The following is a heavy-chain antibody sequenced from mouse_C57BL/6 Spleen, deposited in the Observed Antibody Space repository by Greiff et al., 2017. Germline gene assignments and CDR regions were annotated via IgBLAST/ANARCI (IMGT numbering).Heavy chain of an antibody. D-gene: IGHD1-1*01. CDR1: GYTFTSYW. Sequence: QVQLKQPGAELVRPGTSVKLSCKASGYTFTSYWMHWVKQRPGQGLEWIGVIDPSDSYTNYNQKFKGKATLTVDTSSSTAYMQLRSLTSGDSAVYYCARPYFYGSSCAMEYWGKGTSVTVSS. J-gene: IGHJ4*01. CDR3: ARPYFYGSSCAMEY. V-gene: IGHV1-59*01. CDR2: IDPSDSYT.